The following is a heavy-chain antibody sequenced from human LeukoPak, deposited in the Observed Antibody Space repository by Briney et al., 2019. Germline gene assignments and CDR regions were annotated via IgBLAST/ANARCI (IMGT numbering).Heavy chain of an antibody. J-gene: IGHJ4*02. Sequence: GESLKISCEGSGYNFANHWIAWVRQMPGKGLEWMGIIYPGSSDTRYSPSFQGQVTISADKSIRTAYLQWSSLKASDTAMYYSARRGGYSYGSLHYTWFDFWGQGTQVTVSS. V-gene: IGHV5-51*01. D-gene: IGHD5-18*01. CDR2: IYPGSSDT. CDR3: ARRGGYSYGSLHYTWFDF. CDR1: GYNFANHW.